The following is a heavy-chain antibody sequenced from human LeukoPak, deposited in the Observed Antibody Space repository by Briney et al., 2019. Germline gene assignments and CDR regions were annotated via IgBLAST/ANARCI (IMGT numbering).Heavy chain of an antibody. CDR3: ARGSGRYYYYGVDV. V-gene: IGHV4-59*02. Sequence: SETLSLTCTVSGGSVSSSYWSWIRQPPGKGLEWSGHIYYSGTTSGNTNYNPSLKSRVTISIDTAKNQFSLQVRSVNAADTAVYYCARGSGRYYYYGVDVWGQGTTVAVSS. J-gene: IGHJ6*02. CDR2: IYYSGTTSGNT. CDR1: GGSVSSSY. D-gene: IGHD7-27*01.